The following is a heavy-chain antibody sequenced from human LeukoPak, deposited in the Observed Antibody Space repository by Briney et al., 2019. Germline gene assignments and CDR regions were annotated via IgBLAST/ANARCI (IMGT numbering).Heavy chain of an antibody. D-gene: IGHD3-16*01. V-gene: IGHV4-61*02. CDR2: IYTSGST. CDR1: GGSISGGSYY. CDR3: ASSGGTVFDY. J-gene: IGHJ4*02. Sequence: PSETLSLTCTVSGGSISGGSYYWSWIRQPAGKGLEWIGRIYTSGSTNYNPSLKSRVTISVDTSKNQFSLKLSSVTAADTAVYYCASSGGTVFDYWGQGTLVTVSS.